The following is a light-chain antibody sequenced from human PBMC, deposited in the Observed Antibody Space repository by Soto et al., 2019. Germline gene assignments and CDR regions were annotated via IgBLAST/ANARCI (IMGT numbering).Light chain of an antibody. CDR1: YSNIGSNA. J-gene: IGLJ2*01. V-gene: IGLV1-44*01. Sequence: QSAVTQPPSASATPGQGVTISCSGSYSNIGSNAVSWYQHFPGTAPKLLIYFNTLRPSGVPDRFSGSKSGTSASLAISGLQSEDESIYFCAAWDDSLNGVIFGGGTKVTVL. CDR2: FNT. CDR3: AAWDDSLNGVI.